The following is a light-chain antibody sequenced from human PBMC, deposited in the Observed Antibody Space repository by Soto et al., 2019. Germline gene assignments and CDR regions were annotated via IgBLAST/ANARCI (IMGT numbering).Light chain of an antibody. CDR1: NSDVGGYNY. CDR3: TSYTSSSTYV. V-gene: IGLV2-14*03. CDR2: DVT. J-gene: IGLJ1*01. Sequence: QSVLTQPASVSGSPGQSITISCTGTNSDVGGYNYVFWYQHPPGKAPKLMIYDVTNRPSGVSNRFSGSKSGNTASLTISGLQAEDEADYYCTSYTSSSTYVFGTGTKVTVL.